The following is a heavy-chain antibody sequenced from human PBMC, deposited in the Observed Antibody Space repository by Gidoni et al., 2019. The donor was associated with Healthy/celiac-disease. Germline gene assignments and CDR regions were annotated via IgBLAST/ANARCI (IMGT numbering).Heavy chain of an antibody. V-gene: IGHV5-10-1*03. D-gene: IGHD3-22*01. CDR2: IDPSDSYT. J-gene: IGHJ4*02. CDR3: ASWVDYYDSSGYIY. Sequence: EAPLAQSGAEVKKPGASLRISCKGSGYSFSCYWISWVRQMPGKGLEWMGRIDPSDSYTNYSPSFQGHVTISADKSISTAYLQWSSLKASDTAMYYCASWVDYYDSSGYIYWGQGTLVTVSS. CDR1: GYSFSCYW.